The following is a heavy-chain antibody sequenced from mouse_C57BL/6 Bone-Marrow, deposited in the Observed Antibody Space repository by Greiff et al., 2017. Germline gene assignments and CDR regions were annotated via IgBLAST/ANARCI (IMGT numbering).Heavy chain of an antibody. D-gene: IGHD2-1*01. V-gene: IGHV6-3*01. CDR3: RVGIYYGNYDAMDY. CDR2: IRLKSDNYAT. Sequence: EVKLLESGGGLVQPGGSMRLSCVASGFTFSNYWMNWVRQSPEKGLEWVAQIRLKSDNYATHYAESVKGRFTISRDDSKSSVYLLINNLRAEDTGIYYCRVGIYYGNYDAMDYWGQGTSVTVSS. J-gene: IGHJ4*01. CDR1: GFTFSNYW.